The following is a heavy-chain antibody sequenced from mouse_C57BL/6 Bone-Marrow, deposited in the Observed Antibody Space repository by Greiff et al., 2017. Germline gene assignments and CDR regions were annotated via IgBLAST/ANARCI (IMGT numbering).Heavy chain of an antibody. Sequence: QVHVKQSGAELARPGASVKLSCKASGYTFTSYWMHWVKQRPGQGLEWIGEIDPSDSYTNYNQKFKGKSTLTVDKSSSTAYMQLSSLTSEDSAVYYCARELRPHYFDYWGQGTTLTVSS. CDR2: IDPSDSYT. J-gene: IGHJ2*01. CDR1: GYTFTSYW. CDR3: ARELRPHYFDY. D-gene: IGHD3-2*02. V-gene: IGHV1-69*01.